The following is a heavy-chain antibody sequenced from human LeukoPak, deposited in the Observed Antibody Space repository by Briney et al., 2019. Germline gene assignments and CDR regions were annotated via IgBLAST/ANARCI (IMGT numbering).Heavy chain of an antibody. D-gene: IGHD4-11*01. CDR3: ARGQHRVTYSDDAFDI. Sequence: GGSLRLSCAPSGFTFSSYAMHWVRQAPGKGLEWVAVISYAGSNKFYADSVRGRVTISRDNSKNTLYLQMNNLKTEDTAVYYCARGQHRVTYSDDAFDIWGQGTMVTVSS. V-gene: IGHV3-30-3*01. J-gene: IGHJ3*02. CDR2: ISYAGSNK. CDR1: GFTFSSYA.